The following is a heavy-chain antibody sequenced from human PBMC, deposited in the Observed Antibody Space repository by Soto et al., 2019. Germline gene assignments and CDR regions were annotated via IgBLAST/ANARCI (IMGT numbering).Heavy chain of an antibody. J-gene: IGHJ4*02. Sequence: ASVTVSCKASGGTFSSYAISWVRQAPGQGLEWMGGIIPIFGTANYAQKFQGRVTITADESTSTAYMELSSLRSEDTAVYYCARVRCTNGVCYELSYYFDYWGQGTLVTVSS. CDR3: ARVRCTNGVCYELSYYFDY. CDR1: GGTFSSYA. D-gene: IGHD2-8*01. V-gene: IGHV1-69*13. CDR2: IIPIFGTA.